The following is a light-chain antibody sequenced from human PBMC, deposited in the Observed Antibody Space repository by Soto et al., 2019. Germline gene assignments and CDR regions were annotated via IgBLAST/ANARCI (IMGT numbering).Light chain of an antibody. CDR3: QSYDSSLSGPYVV. Sequence: QSALTQPPSVSGAPGQRVTISCTGSSSIIGTGYDVHWYQQLPGTAPKLVIFGNINRPSGVPDRFSGSKSGTSASLAISGLQAEDEADYYCQSYDSSLSGPYVVFGGGTKLTVL. V-gene: IGLV1-40*01. J-gene: IGLJ2*01. CDR2: GNI. CDR1: SSIIGTGYD.